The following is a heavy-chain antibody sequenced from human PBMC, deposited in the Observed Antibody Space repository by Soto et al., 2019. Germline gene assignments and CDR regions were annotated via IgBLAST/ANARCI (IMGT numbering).Heavy chain of an antibody. CDR1: GGTFSSYA. V-gene: IGHV1-69*13. D-gene: IGHD6-6*01. Sequence: GASVKVSCKASGGTFSSYAISWVRQAPGQGLEWMGGIIPIFGTANYAQKFQGRVTITADESTSTAYMELSSLRSEDTAVYYCAAIAARYFDYWGQGTLVTVSS. J-gene: IGHJ4*02. CDR2: IIPIFGTA. CDR3: AAIAARYFDY.